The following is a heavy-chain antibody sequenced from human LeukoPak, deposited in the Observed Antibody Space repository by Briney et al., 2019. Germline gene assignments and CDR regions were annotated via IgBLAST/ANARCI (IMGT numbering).Heavy chain of an antibody. J-gene: IGHJ4*02. CDR2: IRYDGSNK. Sequence: PGGSLRLSCAASGFTFSSYGMHWVRQAPGKGLEWVAFIRYDGSNKYYADSVKGRFTISRDNSKNTLYLQMNSLRAEDTAVYYCAKDIQARSARLFDYWGQGTLVTVSS. CDR1: GFTFSSYG. D-gene: IGHD6-6*01. V-gene: IGHV3-30*02. CDR3: AKDIQARSARLFDY.